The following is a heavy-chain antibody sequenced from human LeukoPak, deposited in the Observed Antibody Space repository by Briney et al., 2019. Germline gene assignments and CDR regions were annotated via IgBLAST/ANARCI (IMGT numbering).Heavy chain of an antibody. J-gene: IGHJ4*02. V-gene: IGHV3-30*02. CDR3: AKRGRRVGANPYYFDY. Sequence: GGSLRLSCAASGFTFSSYGMHWVRQAPGKGLEWVAFIRYGGSNKYYADSVKGRFTISRDNSKNTLYLQMNSLRAEDTAVYYCAKRGRRVGANPYYFDYWGQGTLVTVSS. CDR2: IRYGGSNK. D-gene: IGHD1-26*01. CDR1: GFTFSSYG.